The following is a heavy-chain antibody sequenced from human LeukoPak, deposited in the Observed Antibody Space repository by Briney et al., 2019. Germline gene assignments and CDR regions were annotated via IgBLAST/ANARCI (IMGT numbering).Heavy chain of an antibody. D-gene: IGHD3-10*01. CDR1: GGSISRNF. J-gene: IGHJ4*02. Sequence: SETLSFTCTVSGGSISRNFWGWIRQPPGKGLEWIGYIYHSGTTNYNPSLKSRVTMSVDASKNQFSLKLSSVTAADTAVYYCARGRSGSYYNFDYWGQGTLVTVSS. CDR3: ARGRSGSYYNFDY. V-gene: IGHV4-59*08. CDR2: IYHSGTT.